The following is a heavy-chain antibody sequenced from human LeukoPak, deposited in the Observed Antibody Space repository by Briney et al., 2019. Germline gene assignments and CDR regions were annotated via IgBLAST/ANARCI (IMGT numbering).Heavy chain of an antibody. D-gene: IGHD3-10*01. J-gene: IGHJ4*02. CDR3: ARDYYGSGSYYSY. V-gene: IGHV1-69*06. CDR2: IIPIFGTA. CDR1: GGTFSSYA. Sequence: SVKVSCKASGGTFSSYAISWVRQAPGQGLEWMGGIIPIFGTAKYAQKFQGRVTITADKSTSTAYLELSSLRSEDTAVYYCARDYYGSGSYYSYWGQGTLVTVSS.